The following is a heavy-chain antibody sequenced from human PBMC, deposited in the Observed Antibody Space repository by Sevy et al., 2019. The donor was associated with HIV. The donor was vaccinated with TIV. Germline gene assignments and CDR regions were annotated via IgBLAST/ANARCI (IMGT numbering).Heavy chain of an antibody. CDR2: FDPEDGET. CDR3: ATAGMSYYDYGMDV. CDR1: GYTLTELS. Sequence: ASVKVSCKVSGYTLTELSMHWVRQAPGKGLEWMGGFDPEDGETIYAQKFQGRVTMTEDTSTDTAYMELSSLRSEDTAVYYCATAGMSYYDYGMDVWGQGTTVTVSS. D-gene: IGHD3-10*01. V-gene: IGHV1-24*01. J-gene: IGHJ6*02.